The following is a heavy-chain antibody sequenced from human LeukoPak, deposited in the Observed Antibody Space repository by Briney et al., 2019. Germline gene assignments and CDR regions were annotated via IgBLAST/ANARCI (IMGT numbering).Heavy chain of an antibody. V-gene: IGHV1-69*05. J-gene: IGHJ3*02. Sequence: ASVKVSCKASGGTFSSYAISWVRQAPGQGLEWMGGIIPIFGTANYAQKFQGRVTITTDESTSTAYMELSSLRSEDTAVYYCARVCLVGATVDAFDIWGQGTMVTVSS. CDR1: GGTFSSYA. CDR3: ARVCLVGATVDAFDI. D-gene: IGHD1-26*01. CDR2: IIPIFGTA.